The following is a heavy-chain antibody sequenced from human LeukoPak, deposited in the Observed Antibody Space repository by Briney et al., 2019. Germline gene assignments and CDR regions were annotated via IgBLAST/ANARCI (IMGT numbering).Heavy chain of an antibody. D-gene: IGHD3-10*01. CDR3: ANNYGSGTLRVDY. CDR1: GFTFSSYS. CDR2: ISSGGGSI. Sequence: GGSLRLSCSASGFTFSSYSIDWVRQAPGKGLEWVSFISSGGGSISYADSVKGRFTISRDNAQNSLYLQMNSLTAEDTAVYYCANNYGSGTLRVDYWGQGTLVTVSS. J-gene: IGHJ4*02. V-gene: IGHV3-21*01.